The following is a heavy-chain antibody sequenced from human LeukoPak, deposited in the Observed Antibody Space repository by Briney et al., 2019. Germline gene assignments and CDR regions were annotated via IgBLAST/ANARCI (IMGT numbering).Heavy chain of an antibody. Sequence: PSQTLSLTCAVSGDSISSGGSSWSWIRQPPGKSLEWIGYIYHSGSTYYNPSLKSRVTISVDRSKNQFSLKLSSVTAADTAVYYCAREVDRLGYCSSTSCPTAIDYWGQGTLVTVSS. D-gene: IGHD2-2*01. CDR2: IYHSGST. J-gene: IGHJ4*02. V-gene: IGHV4-30-2*01. CDR1: GDSISSGGSS. CDR3: AREVDRLGYCSSTSCPTAIDY.